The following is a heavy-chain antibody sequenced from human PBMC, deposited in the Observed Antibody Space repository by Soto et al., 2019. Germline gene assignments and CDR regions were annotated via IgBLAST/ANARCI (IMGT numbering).Heavy chain of an antibody. D-gene: IGHD3-9*01. J-gene: IGHJ4*02. CDR3: ARQRGFDWLLPRGYFDY. Sequence: SLRLSCAASGFTFSDYYMSWIRQAPGKGLEWVSYISSSGSTIYYADSVKGRFTISRDNAKNSLYLQMNSLRAEDTAVYYCARQRGFDWLLPRGYFDYWGQGTLVTVSS. CDR2: ISSSGSTI. V-gene: IGHV3-11*01. CDR1: GFTFSDYY.